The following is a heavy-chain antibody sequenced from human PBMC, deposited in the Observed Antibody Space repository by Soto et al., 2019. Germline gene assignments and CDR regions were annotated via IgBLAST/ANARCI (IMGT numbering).Heavy chain of an antibody. CDR1: GFRFSSFA. CDR2: ISSSGHTT. CDR3: ASGNCGSSCLRMDV. V-gene: IGHV3-23*01. D-gene: IGHD2-15*01. Sequence: PGGSLRLSCAASGFRFSSFAMNWVRQAPGKGLEWVAGISSSGHTTYYADSVKGRFTISRDDSKNTLFLQVSSLRAEDTAVYYCASGNCGSSCLRMDVWGQGTTVTV. J-gene: IGHJ6*02.